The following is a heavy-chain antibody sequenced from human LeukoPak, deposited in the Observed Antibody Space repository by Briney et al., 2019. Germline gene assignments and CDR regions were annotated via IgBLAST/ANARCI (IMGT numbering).Heavy chain of an antibody. CDR1: GGSISSGSYF. Sequence: SETLSLTCTVSGGSISSGSYFWSWIRQPAGKGLEWIGRIYTSGSTNYNPSLKSRVTISVDTSKNQFSLKLSSVTAADTAVYYCARNDILAGYCFDYWGQGTLVTVSS. CDR3: ARNDILAGYCFDY. CDR2: IYTSGST. J-gene: IGHJ4*02. D-gene: IGHD3-9*01. V-gene: IGHV4-61*02.